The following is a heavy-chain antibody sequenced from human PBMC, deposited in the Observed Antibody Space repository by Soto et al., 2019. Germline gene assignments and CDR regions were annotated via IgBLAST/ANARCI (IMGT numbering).Heavy chain of an antibody. CDR1: GGTFSSYA. V-gene: IGHV1-69*13. D-gene: IGHD2-15*01. CDR2: IIPIFGTG. CDR3: ASLGRYCSGGSCSPPRGGLRPRNYYYGMDV. J-gene: IGHJ6*02. Sequence: SVKVSCKASGGTFSSYAISWVRQAPGQVLEWMGGIIPIFGTGSYAQKFQGRVTITADESTSTVYMELSSLRSEDTAVYYCASLGRYCSGGSCSPPRGGLRPRNYYYGMDVWGQGTTVTVSS.